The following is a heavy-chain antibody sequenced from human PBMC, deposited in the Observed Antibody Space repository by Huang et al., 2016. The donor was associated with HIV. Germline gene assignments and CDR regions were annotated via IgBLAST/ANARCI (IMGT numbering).Heavy chain of an antibody. Sequence: QVRLVESGGRVAQPGTSLRLSCAASGFTFSSYEIRWVRQAPGKGLEWVAVISNDGTNKLYADSVKGRFTISRDNSKDTLYLQMNSLRLEDTGLYYCARRFDYADYWGQGTLVTVSS. J-gene: IGHJ4*02. CDR1: GFTFSSYE. CDR3: ARRFDYADY. CDR2: ISNDGTNK. V-gene: IGHV3-30*03.